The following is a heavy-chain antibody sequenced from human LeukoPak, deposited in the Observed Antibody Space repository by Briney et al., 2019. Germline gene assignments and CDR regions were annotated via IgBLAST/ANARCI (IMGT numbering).Heavy chain of an antibody. Sequence: GASVKVSCKASGYTFTSYAMDWVRQAPGQGLEWMGWINTNTGNPTYAQGFAGRFVFSLDTSVSTAYLQISSLKAEDTAVYYCARDRAAAGPSDAFDIWGQGTMVTVSS. J-gene: IGHJ3*02. D-gene: IGHD6-13*01. CDR2: INTNTGNP. CDR3: ARDRAAAGPSDAFDI. V-gene: IGHV7-4-1*02. CDR1: GYTFTSYA.